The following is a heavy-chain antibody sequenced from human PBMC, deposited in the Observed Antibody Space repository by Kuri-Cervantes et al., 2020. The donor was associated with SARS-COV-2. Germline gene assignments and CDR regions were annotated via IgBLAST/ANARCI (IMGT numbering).Heavy chain of an antibody. CDR3: ARPTIFGVSPDAFDI. Sequence: GSLRLSCAVSGYSISSGYYWGWIRQPPGKGLEWIGSIYHSGSTYYNPSLKSRVTISVDTSKNQFSLKLSSVTAADTAVYYCARPTIFGVSPDAFDIWGQGTMVTV. J-gene: IGHJ3*02. D-gene: IGHD3-3*01. CDR2: IYHSGST. CDR1: GYSISSGYY. V-gene: IGHV4-38-2*01.